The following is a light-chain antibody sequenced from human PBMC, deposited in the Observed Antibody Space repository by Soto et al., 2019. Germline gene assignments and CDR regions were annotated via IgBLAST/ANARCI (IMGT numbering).Light chain of an antibody. CDR2: EVN. CDR1: SSDIGAYDY. V-gene: IGLV2-14*01. Sequence: QYMLTQPASVSGSPGQSITISCTGTSSDIGAYDYVSWFQQHPGKAPKLMISEVNNRPSGVSNRFSGSKSGNTASLTISGLQAEDEADYYCCSYVGSYSYVFGTGTKV. CDR3: CSYVGSYSYV. J-gene: IGLJ1*01.